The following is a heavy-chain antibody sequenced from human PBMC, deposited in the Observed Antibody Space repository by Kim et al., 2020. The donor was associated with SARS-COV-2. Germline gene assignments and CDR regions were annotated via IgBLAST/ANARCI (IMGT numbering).Heavy chain of an antibody. D-gene: IGHD2-15*01. CDR3: ARGYSGGSHYFDY. J-gene: IGHJ4*02. Sequence: SETLSLTCAVYGESFSGYYWSWIRQPPGKGLEWIGEINHSGSTNYNPSLKSRVTISVDTSKNQFSLKLSSVTAADTAVYYCARGYSGGSHYFDYWGQGTLVTVSS. CDR2: INHSGST. V-gene: IGHV4-34*01. CDR1: GESFSGYY.